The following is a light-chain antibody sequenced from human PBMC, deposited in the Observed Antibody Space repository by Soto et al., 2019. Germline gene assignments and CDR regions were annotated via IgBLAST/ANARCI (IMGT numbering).Light chain of an antibody. CDR1: QDISNY. J-gene: IGKJ3*01. CDR3: QQYDNLPIT. CDR2: DAS. Sequence: DIPMTQSPSSLSASVGDRVTITCQASQDISNYLNWYQQKPGKAPKLLIYDASNLETGVTSRFSGSGSGTDFTFTISSLQPEDIATYYCQQYDNLPITFGPGTKVDIK. V-gene: IGKV1-33*01.